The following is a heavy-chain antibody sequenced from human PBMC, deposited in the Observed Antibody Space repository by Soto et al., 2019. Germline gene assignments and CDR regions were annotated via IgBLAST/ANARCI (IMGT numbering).Heavy chain of an antibody. CDR2: ISSTGNTI. V-gene: IGHV3-48*02. D-gene: IGHD4-4*01. CDR1: GFTFSRFS. J-gene: IGHJ4*02. Sequence: EVQLVESGGGLVQPGGSLRLSCAASGFTFSRFSLNWVRQAPGKGLEGVSYISSTGNTIYYADSVKGRFTISRDLAKNSLYLQMNNLRDEDTAVYYCARDKDYSIDYWGQGTLVTVSS. CDR3: ARDKDYSIDY.